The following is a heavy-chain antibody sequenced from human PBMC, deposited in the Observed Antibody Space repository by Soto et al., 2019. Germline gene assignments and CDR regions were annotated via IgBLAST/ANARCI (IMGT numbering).Heavy chain of an antibody. J-gene: IGHJ6*02. CDR2: IYHSGST. CDR3: ASVRGGYYYAMDV. Sequence: QVQLQESGPGLVKPSGTLSHTCAVSGGSISSSNWWSCVRQPPGKGLEWIAEIYHSGSTNYNPSLKSRVTISVDKSKNQFSLKLSSVTAADTAVYYCASVRGGYYYAMDVWGQGTTVTVSS. CDR1: GGSISSSNW. V-gene: IGHV4-4*02. D-gene: IGHD3-10*02.